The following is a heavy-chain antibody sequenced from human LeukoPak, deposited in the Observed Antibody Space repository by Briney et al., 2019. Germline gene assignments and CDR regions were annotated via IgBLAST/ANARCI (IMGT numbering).Heavy chain of an antibody. V-gene: IGHV3-72*01. CDR1: GFTFSDHY. CDR2: IRNKANSYST. D-gene: IGHD3-16*01. CDR3: ARGGSWAPLDV. Sequence: GGSLRLSCAATGFTFSDHYMDWVRQAPGKGLEWVGRIRNKANSYSTEYAASVKGRFTISRDDSKNSVYLQMNSLKTEDTAVYCCARGGSWAPLDVWGQGTTVTVSS. J-gene: IGHJ6*02.